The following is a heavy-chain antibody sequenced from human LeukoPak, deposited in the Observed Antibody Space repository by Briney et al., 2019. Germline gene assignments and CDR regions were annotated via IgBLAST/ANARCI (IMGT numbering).Heavy chain of an antibody. D-gene: IGHD7-27*01. V-gene: IGHV3-74*01. CDR1: GFAFSSNW. CDR2: INSGGSGT. Sequence: GGSLRLSCAASGFAFSSNWMHWVRQTPGKGLVWVSRINSGGSGTSYADSVEGRFTISRDNAKNTLYLQMNSLKGEDTAVYYCATSLGPLTEYWGQGTLVIVSS. J-gene: IGHJ4*02. CDR3: ATSLGPLTEY.